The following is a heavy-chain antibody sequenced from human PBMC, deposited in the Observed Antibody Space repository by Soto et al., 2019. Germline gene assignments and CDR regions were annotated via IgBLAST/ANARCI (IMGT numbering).Heavy chain of an antibody. CDR1: GYTFTSYY. J-gene: IGHJ6*02. D-gene: IGHD2-15*01. Sequence: QVQLVQSGAEVKKPGASVKVSCKASGYTFTSYYMHWVRQAPGQGLEWMGIINPSGGSTSYAQKFQGRVTMTRDTSTSTVYMELSSLRSEDMAVYYCARDRRYCSGGSCSTNSYYYYGMDVWGQGTTVTVSS. V-gene: IGHV1-46*01. CDR2: INPSGGST. CDR3: ARDRRYCSGGSCSTNSYYYYGMDV.